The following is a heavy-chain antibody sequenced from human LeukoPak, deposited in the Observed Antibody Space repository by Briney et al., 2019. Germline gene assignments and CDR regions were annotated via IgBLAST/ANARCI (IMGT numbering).Heavy chain of an antibody. CDR2: ISGSGGST. CDR1: GFTFSSYA. CDR3: AKSLPGIAVAASFGY. D-gene: IGHD6-19*01. J-gene: IGHJ4*02. Sequence: PGGSLRLSCAAAGFTFSSYAMSWVRQAPGKGLEWVSAISGSGGSTYYADSGKGRFTISRDHSKNTPYLQMNSLRAEDTAVYYCAKSLPGIAVAASFGYWGQGTLVTVSS. V-gene: IGHV3-23*01.